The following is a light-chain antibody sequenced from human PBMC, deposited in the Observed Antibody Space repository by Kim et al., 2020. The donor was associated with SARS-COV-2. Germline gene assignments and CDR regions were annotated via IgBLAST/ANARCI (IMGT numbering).Light chain of an antibody. CDR3: QVWDSSRHRV. Sequence: SYELTQPPSVSVGPGKTASITCGRNNIGSKSVPWYQQKPGQAPVLVIYYYRDRPSGIPERFSCDHSGNTATLTISRVEAGDEADDYCQVWDSSRHRVFGGGTQRTVL. J-gene: IGLJ2*01. CDR1: NIGSKS. V-gene: IGLV3-21*04. CDR2: YYR.